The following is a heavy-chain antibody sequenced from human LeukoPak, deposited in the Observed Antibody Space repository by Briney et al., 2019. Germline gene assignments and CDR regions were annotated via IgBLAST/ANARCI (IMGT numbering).Heavy chain of an antibody. CDR1: GGSFSGYY. V-gene: IGHV4-34*01. CDR3: ARGLRQLVRSWHY. Sequence: SETLSLTCAVYGGSFSGYYWSWIRQPPGKGLEWTGEINHRGSTNYNPSLKSRVTISVDTSKNQFSLKLSSVTAADTAVYYCARGLRQLVRSWHYWGQGTLVTVSS. CDR2: INHRGST. D-gene: IGHD6-6*01. J-gene: IGHJ4*02.